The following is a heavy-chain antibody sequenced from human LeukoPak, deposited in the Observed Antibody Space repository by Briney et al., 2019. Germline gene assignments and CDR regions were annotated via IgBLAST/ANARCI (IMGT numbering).Heavy chain of an antibody. CDR2: IKPDGSEK. Sequence: GGSLRLSCAASGFTFSNAWISWVRQAPGKGLEWVAIIKPDGSEKYYVDSVKGRFTISRDNAENSLFLQMNGLRPEDTAVFYCARGQYTDGLSYWGQGTLVTVSS. D-gene: IGHD5-24*01. V-gene: IGHV3-7*03. J-gene: IGHJ4*02. CDR3: ARGQYTDGLSY. CDR1: GFTFSNAW.